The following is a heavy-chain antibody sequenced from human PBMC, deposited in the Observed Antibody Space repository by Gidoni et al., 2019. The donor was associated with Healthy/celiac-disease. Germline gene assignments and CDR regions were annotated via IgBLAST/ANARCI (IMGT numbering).Heavy chain of an antibody. J-gene: IGHJ4*02. CDR2: ISWNSGSI. D-gene: IGHD3-10*01. CDR3: AKDRDYYGSGSYPYFDY. CDR1: GFTFDDYA. Sequence: EVQLVESGGGLVQPGRSLRLSCAASGFTFDDYAMHWVRQAPGKGLEWVSGISWNSGSIGYADSVKGRFTISRDNAKNSLYLQMNRLRAEDTALYYCAKDRDYYGSGSYPYFDYWGQGTLVTVSS. V-gene: IGHV3-9*01.